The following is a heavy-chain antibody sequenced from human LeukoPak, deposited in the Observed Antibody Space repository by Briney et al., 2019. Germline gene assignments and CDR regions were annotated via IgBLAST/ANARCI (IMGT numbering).Heavy chain of an antibody. CDR3: ARAEVVVVAATLNYYYYGMDV. J-gene: IGHJ6*02. CDR2: ISSSSSYI. CDR1: GFTFSSYS. Sequence: GSLRLSCAASGFTFSSYSMNWVRQAPGKGLEWVSSISSSSSYIYYADSVKGRFTISRDNAKNSLYLQMNSLRAEDTAVYYCARAEVVVVAATLNYYYYGMDVWGQGTTVTVSS. D-gene: IGHD2-15*01. V-gene: IGHV3-21*01.